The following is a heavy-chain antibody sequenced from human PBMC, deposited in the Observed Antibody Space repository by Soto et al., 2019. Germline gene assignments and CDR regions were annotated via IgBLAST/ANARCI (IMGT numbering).Heavy chain of an antibody. D-gene: IGHD3-10*01. CDR3: ARATHYYAA. CDR1: GFTFSIYW. CDR2: IKEDGSEY. V-gene: IGHV3-7*04. Sequence: EMQLVDSGGGLVQPGDSLRLSCAASGFTFSIYWMAWVRQAPGKGLEWVANIKEDGSEYTYADSVRGRFTLSRDNAKNSLYLQMNSMRVEDTAVYYCARATHYYAAWGQGTLVTVSS. J-gene: IGHJ4*02.